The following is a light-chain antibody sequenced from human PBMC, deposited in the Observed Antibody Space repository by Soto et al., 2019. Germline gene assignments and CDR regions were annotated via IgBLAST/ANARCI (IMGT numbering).Light chain of an antibody. J-gene: IGKJ5*01. V-gene: IGKV3-15*01. CDR1: QSVSSK. Sequence: EIVMTQSPATLSVSPGERATLSCRASQSVSSKLAWYQQKPGQAPRLLIFGASTSATGIPARFSGSGSGTEFTLSITSVQSEDIAVYYCQQHHIWSITFGQGTRLEIK. CDR3: QQHHIWSIT. CDR2: GAS.